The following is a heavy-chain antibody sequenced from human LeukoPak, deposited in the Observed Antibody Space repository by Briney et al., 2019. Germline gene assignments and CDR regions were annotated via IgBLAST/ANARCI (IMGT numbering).Heavy chain of an antibody. D-gene: IGHD3-10*01. V-gene: IGHV3-15*04. CDR2: IESKTDGETT. CDR1: GFSFTDAW. J-gene: IGHJ4*02. Sequence: KPGGSLRLSCVGSGFSFTDAWMSWVRQIPGKGLEWVGRIESKTDGETTDYATPVKDRFIISRDDSTNTLYLQMNSLKSEDTAVYYCSTYGSGRKFDYWGQGTLVTVSS. CDR3: STYGSGRKFDY.